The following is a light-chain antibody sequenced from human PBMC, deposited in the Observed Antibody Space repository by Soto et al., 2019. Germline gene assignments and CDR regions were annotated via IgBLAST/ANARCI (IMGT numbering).Light chain of an antibody. V-gene: IGLV2-8*01. J-gene: IGLJ2*01. CDR3: SSYADTNNLV. Sequence: QSVLTQPPSASGSPGQSVTISCTGTSSDIGGYNFVSWYQQHPGKAPKLMIDEVNTRPSGVPDRFSGYKSGNTDSLTVSGLQAEDEADYYCSSYADTNNLVFGGGTKVTVL. CDR2: EVN. CDR1: SSDIGGYNF.